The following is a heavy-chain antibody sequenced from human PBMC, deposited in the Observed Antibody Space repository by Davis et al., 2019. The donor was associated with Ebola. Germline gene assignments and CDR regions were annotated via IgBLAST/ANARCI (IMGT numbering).Heavy chain of an antibody. Sequence: ASVKVSCKASGYTFVNYGITWVRQAPGQSLEWLGWIRTYDVNTNYAQKLQDRVTMTTDTSTTTVFMELTNLRFDDTAMYWCARGEGAPDFWGQGTLVTVSS. V-gene: IGHV1-18*04. J-gene: IGHJ4*02. D-gene: IGHD1-26*01. CDR3: ARGEGAPDF. CDR2: IRTYDVNT. CDR1: GYTFVNYG.